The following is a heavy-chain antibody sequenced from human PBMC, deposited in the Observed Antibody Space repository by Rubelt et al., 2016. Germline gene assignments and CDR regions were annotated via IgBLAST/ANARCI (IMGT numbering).Heavy chain of an antibody. D-gene: IGHD4-11*01. CDR3: ARGLEYLDY. V-gene: IGHV3-30*04. J-gene: IGHJ4*02. Sequence: KGLEWVAVISYDGSNKYYADSVKGRFTISRDNSKNTLYLQMNSLRAEDTAVYYCARGLEYLDYWGQGTLVTVSS. CDR2: ISYDGSNK.